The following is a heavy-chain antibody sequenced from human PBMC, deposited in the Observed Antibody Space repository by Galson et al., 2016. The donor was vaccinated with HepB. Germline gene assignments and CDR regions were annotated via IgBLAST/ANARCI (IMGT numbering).Heavy chain of an antibody. Sequence: SLRLSCAASGFTFSKYWMHWVRQAPGKGLVWVSRISTDGSSTTYADSVKGRFTISRDNAKNTLYLQMNSLRADDTAAYYCARSAARFSHSDYWGQGTLVTVSS. CDR2: ISTDGSST. J-gene: IGHJ4*02. CDR1: GFTFSKYW. V-gene: IGHV3-74*01. CDR3: ARSAARFSHSDY. D-gene: IGHD6-6*01.